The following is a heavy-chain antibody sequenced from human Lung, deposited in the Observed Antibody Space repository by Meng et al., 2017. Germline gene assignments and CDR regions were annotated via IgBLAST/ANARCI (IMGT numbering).Heavy chain of an antibody. CDR3: ARAGSSRSPPRDY. D-gene: IGHD3-10*01. CDR1: GYDFTTYY. J-gene: IGHJ4*02. Sequence: ASVKVSCKASGYDFTTYYIHWLRQAPGQGLEWMAIINPGGSNTTYAQRFQGRLTMTWDTSTSTVYMKLSSLRSEDTDVYFCARAGSSRSPPRDYWGQGTLVTVSS. V-gene: IGHV1-46*01. CDR2: INPGGSNT.